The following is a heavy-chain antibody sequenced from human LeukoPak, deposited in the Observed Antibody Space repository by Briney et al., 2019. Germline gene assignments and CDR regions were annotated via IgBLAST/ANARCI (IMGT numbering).Heavy chain of an antibody. CDR1: GFTVSRNY. CDR2: IYSGGNT. J-gene: IGHJ4*02. D-gene: IGHD5-12*01. Sequence: GGSLRLSRAASGFTVSRNYMTWVRQAPGKGLEWVSVIYSGGNTYYAESVKGRFTVSRDNSKNTLYLQMNSLRAEDTALYYCARDLHPDYDSSGYFDYWGRGTLVTVSS. CDR3: ARDLHPDYDSSGYFDY. V-gene: IGHV3-53*05.